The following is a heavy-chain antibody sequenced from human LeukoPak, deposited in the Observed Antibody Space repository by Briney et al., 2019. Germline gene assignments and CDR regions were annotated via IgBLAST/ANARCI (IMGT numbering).Heavy chain of an antibody. CDR1: GYTFTGYY. CDR2: INPNSGGT. D-gene: IGHD3-3*02. Sequence: ASVKVSCKASGYTFTGYYMHWVRQAPGQGLEWMGRINPNSGGTNYTQKLQGKVTMTTDTSTSTAYMELRSLRSDDTAVYYCGRDYHLGGIDVWGQGTTVTVFS. J-gene: IGHJ6*02. CDR3: GRDYHLGGIDV. V-gene: IGHV1-2*06.